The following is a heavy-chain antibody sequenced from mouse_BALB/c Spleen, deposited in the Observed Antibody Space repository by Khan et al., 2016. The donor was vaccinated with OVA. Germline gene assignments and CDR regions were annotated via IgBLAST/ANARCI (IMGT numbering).Heavy chain of an antibody. D-gene: IGHD2-10*02. CDR3: TRGYGNYVRDYFDY. Sequence: VQLKQSGPELEKPGASVKISCKASGYSFTGYNMNWVKQSTGKSLEWIGNIDPYYGGATYNQKFKGKATLTVDKSSSTAYMQLKSLTSEDSAVYSCTRGYGNYVRDYFDYWGQGTTLTVSS. J-gene: IGHJ2*01. CDR2: IDPYYGGA. CDR1: GYSFTGYN. V-gene: IGHV1-42*01.